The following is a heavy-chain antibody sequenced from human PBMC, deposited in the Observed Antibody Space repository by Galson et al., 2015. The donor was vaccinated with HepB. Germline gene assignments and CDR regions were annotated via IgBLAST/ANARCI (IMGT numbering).Heavy chain of an antibody. D-gene: IGHD3-16*01. CDR1: GLTFSDHY. Sequence: SLRLSCAASGLTFSDHYMSWIRQAPGKGLEWVSYISSSSSFTSYADSVKGRFTISRNNAKNSLYLQMNSLRAEDTAVYYCATTKGDLDYYYGMDVWGQGTTVTVSS. CDR2: ISSSSSFT. CDR3: ATTKGDLDYYYGMDV. J-gene: IGHJ6*02. V-gene: IGHV3-11*03.